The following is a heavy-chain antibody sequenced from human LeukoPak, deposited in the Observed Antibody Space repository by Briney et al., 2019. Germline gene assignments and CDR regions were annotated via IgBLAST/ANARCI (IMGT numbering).Heavy chain of an antibody. D-gene: IGHD4-11*01. V-gene: IGHV1-46*01. CDR2: VNPTNTGT. J-gene: IGHJ3*01. CDR3: AREGVLQAFDV. Sequence: ASVKVSCKASGYPFTTHYMHWVRQAPGQGLEWMGIVNPTNTGTTYAQRFQGRVTMTADPSTSTVYMVLGSLRSEDTVVYYCAREGVLQAFDVWGHGTMVTVSS. CDR1: GYPFTTHY.